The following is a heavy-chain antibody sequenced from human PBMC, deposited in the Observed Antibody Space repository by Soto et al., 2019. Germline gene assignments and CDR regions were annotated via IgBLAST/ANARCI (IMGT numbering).Heavy chain of an antibody. Sequence: QLQLRESGPGLVKPSETLSLTCTVSGGSISSSSYYWGWIRQPPGKGLEWIGSIYYSGSTYYNPSLKSRVTISVDTSKNQFSLKLSSVTAADTAVYYCARQVHYYYYYMDVWGKGTTVTVSS. J-gene: IGHJ6*03. V-gene: IGHV4-39*01. CDR3: ARQVHYYYYYMDV. CDR1: GGSISSSSYY. CDR2: IYYSGST.